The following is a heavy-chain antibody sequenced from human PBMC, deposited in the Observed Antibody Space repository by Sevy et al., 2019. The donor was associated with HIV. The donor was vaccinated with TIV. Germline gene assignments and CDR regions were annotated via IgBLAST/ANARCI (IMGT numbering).Heavy chain of an antibody. CDR3: ARGRVEDYYGSGTPPLVNGPFDI. D-gene: IGHD3-10*01. V-gene: IGHV4-39*01. Sequence: SETLSLTCTVSGGSISNSDSCWGWIRQPPGKGLGWIGSIYYSGSTYYNPSLKSRVTLSVDTSKNQFSLKVNSVTAADTALYYCARGRVEDYYGSGTPPLVNGPFDIWGQGTMVTVSS. CDR1: GGSISNSDSC. CDR2: IYYSGST. J-gene: IGHJ3*02.